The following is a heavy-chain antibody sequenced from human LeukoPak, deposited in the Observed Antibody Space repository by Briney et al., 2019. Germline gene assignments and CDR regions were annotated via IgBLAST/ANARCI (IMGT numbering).Heavy chain of an antibody. J-gene: IGHJ4*02. Sequence: ASVKVSCKASGYTFTGYYMHWVRQAPGQGLEWMGRINPNSGGTNYAQKFQGRVTMTRDTSISTAYMELSRLRSDDTAVYYCGGSIAAAGKGEYDYWGQGTLVTVSS. CDR3: GGSIAAAGKGEYDY. D-gene: IGHD6-13*01. CDR2: INPNSGGT. CDR1: GYTFTGYY. V-gene: IGHV1-2*06.